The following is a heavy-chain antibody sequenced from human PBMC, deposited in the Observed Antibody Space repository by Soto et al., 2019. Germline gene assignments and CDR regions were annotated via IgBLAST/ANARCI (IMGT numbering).Heavy chain of an antibody. D-gene: IGHD2-15*01. CDR1: GASVTSGGYH. V-gene: IGHV4-61*08. J-gene: IGHJ4*02. Sequence: QVQLQESGPGLVKPSETLSLTCTVSGASVTSGGYHWSWIRQPPGKGLEWIGFIIYNGATKYNPSLGSRVTMSVDTSKNQFLLKLSSVTAADTAVSYCATTRNGGSWAAWFWGQGTLVTVSS. CDR3: ATTRNGGSWAAWF. CDR2: IIYNGAT.